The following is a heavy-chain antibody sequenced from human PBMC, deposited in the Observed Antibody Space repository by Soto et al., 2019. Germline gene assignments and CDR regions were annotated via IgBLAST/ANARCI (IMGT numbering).Heavy chain of an antibody. CDR3: AAGTGYPPAHLWFAP. V-gene: IGHV3-30*04. J-gene: IGHJ5*02. Sequence: PGGSLRLSCAASGFMFSAYAMLWVRQAPGKGLEWVAAISYDGTNKYYADSVKGRFTISRDNSKNTLFLQMNSLRAEDTAVYYCAAGTGYPPAHLWFAPWGQGTLVTVSS. CDR2: ISYDGTNK. D-gene: IGHD5-18*01. CDR1: GFMFSAYA.